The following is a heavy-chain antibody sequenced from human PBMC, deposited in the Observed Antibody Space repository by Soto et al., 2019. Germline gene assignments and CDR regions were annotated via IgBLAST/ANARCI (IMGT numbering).Heavy chain of an antibody. CDR3: ARLRSTKLGGGDALNT. Sequence: EVQLVESGGGLVQPGGSLRLSCAASRFTFSTYWMHWVRQVPGKGLVWVSRITSDGSSTTYADSVKGCFTISRENAKNTLYMQMNSLRAEDTAVYYCARLRSTKLGGGDALNTWGQITMVTVSS. CDR2: ITSDGSST. D-gene: IGHD4-17*01. CDR1: RFTFSTYW. J-gene: IGHJ3*01. V-gene: IGHV3-74*03.